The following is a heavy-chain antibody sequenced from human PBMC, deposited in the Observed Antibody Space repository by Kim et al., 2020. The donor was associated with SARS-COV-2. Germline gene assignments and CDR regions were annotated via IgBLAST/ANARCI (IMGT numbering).Heavy chain of an antibody. CDR2: ISSSSSNI. CDR1: GFTFSSYS. V-gene: IGHV3-48*04. CDR3: ARVAGGHYYDSSGYLDY. Sequence: GGSLRLSCAASGFTFSSYSMNWVRQAPGKGLEWVSYISSSSSNIYYADSVKGRFTISRDNAKNSLYLQMNSLRAEDTAVYYCARVAGGHYYDSSGYLDYWGQGTLVTVSS. D-gene: IGHD3-22*01. J-gene: IGHJ4*02.